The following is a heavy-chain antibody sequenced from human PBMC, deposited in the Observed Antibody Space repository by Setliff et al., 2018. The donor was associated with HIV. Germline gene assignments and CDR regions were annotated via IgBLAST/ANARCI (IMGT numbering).Heavy chain of an antibody. J-gene: IGHJ5*02. D-gene: IGHD3-3*01. CDR2: IDLSGSS. V-gene: IGHV4-4*02. CDR3: ASDSPGVADYDFWSGRNWFDP. Sequence: LSLTCAVSGGSISSSNWWSWVRQPPGKGLEWIGEIDLSGSSNYNPSLKSRVTISVDKSRNQFSLTLNSVTAADTAVYYCASDSPGVADYDFWSGRNWFDPWGQVILVTVSS. CDR1: GGSISSSNW.